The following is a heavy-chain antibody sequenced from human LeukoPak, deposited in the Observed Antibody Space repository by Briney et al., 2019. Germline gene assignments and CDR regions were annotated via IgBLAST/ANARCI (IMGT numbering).Heavy chain of an antibody. CDR2: LSSSSSTI. V-gene: IGHV3-48*02. D-gene: IGHD1-7*01. CDR1: GFTFSSYS. CDR3: AGGKLAVQYYFDY. J-gene: IGHJ4*02. Sequence: GGSLRLSCAASGFTFSSYSMNWVHQAPGKGLEWLSYLSSSSSTIYYADSVKGRFTISRDNAQNSLYLQVNSLRDEDTAVYYYAGGKLAVQYYFDYWGQGILVTVSS.